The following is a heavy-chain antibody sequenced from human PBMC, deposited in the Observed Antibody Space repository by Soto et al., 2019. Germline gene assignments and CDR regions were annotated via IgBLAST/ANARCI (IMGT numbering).Heavy chain of an antibody. CDR1: GFTFGNYG. J-gene: IGHJ4*02. Sequence: PGGSLRLCCTVSGFTFGNYGMSWVRQAPGKGLQWVSTIDTSGGSTYYADSVKGRVTISRDNSKNTLYLQINSLRDDDTATYYCARDCCDGTHLFDYSAQGTLVTVSS. CDR3: ARDCCDGTHLFDY. CDR2: IDTSGGST. V-gene: IGHV3-23*01. D-gene: IGHD2-21*01.